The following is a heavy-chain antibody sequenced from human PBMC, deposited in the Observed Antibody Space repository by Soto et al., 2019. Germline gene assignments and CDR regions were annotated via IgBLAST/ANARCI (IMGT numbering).Heavy chain of an antibody. D-gene: IGHD2-2*01. J-gene: IGHJ4*02. CDR3: AREKLRDTVVVPTGYYFDS. CDR2: ISGSSIYI. Sequence: GGSLRLSCAASGFSFSSYGMDWVRQAPGKGLEWVASISGSSIYIYYADSVKGRFTISRDNAKNSLYLQINSLRVEDTAVYYCAREKLRDTVVVPTGYYFDSWGQGTLVTVSS. V-gene: IGHV3-21*01. CDR1: GFSFSSYG.